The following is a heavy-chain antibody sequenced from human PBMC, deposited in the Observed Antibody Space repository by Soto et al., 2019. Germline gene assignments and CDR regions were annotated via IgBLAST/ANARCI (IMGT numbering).Heavy chain of an antibody. V-gene: IGHV4-39*07. CDR3: ARAWESQLLPNYYYGMDV. D-gene: IGHD2-2*01. Sequence: SETLSLTCTVSGGSITNTNYAWGWVRQPPGKGLEWIGEINHSGSTNYNPSLKSRVTISVDTSKNQFSLKLSSVTAADTAVYYCARAWESQLLPNYYYGMDVWGQGTTVTVSS. CDR1: GGSITNTNYA. CDR2: INHSGST. J-gene: IGHJ6*02.